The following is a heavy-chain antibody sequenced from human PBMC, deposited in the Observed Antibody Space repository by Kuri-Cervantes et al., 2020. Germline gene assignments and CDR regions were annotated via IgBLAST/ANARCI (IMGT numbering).Heavy chain of an antibody. J-gene: IGHJ4*02. V-gene: IGHV3-11*04. Sequence: GGSLRLSCAASGFTFSDYYMSWIRQAPGKGLEWLSSISSSGTTIYYADSVKGRFTISRDNAKNSLYLQMDSLRAEDTAVYYCARDSSGWYPVYYFDYWGQGTLVTVSS. CDR3: ARDSSGWYPVYYFDY. CDR2: ISSSGTTI. CDR1: GFTFSDYY. D-gene: IGHD6-19*01.